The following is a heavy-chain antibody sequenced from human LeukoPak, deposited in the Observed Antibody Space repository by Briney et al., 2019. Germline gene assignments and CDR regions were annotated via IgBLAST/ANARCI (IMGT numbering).Heavy chain of an antibody. CDR3: AKRDTYGSGSSPFDY. CDR1: GFTFSSYE. D-gene: IGHD3-10*01. CDR2: ISSSGSTI. V-gene: IGHV3-48*03. Sequence: PGGSLRLSCAASGFTFSSYEMNWVRQAPGKGLEWVSYISSSGSTIYYADSVKGRFTISRDNSKNTLYLQMNSLRAEDTAVYYCAKRDTYGSGSSPFDYWGQGTPVTVSS. J-gene: IGHJ4*02.